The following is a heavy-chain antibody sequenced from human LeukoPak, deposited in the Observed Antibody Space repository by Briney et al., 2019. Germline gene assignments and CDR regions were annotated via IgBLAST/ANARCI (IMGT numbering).Heavy chain of an antibody. V-gene: IGHV3-23*01. J-gene: IGHJ6*03. CDR2: IGYRGGSI. CDR3: AKSCGSARPYYNYMDV. D-gene: IGHD2-2*02. Sequence: GGSLRLSCAASGSTFSSYAMSWVRQAPGKGLEWVSIIGYRGGSIYYAYSVKGRFTISRDNSKNTLSLQMNGLRPEDTALYYCAKSCGSARPYYNYMDVWGKGTTVTVSS. CDR1: GSTFSSYA.